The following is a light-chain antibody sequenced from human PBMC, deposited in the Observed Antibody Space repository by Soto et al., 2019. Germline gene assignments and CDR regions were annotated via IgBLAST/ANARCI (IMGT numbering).Light chain of an antibody. V-gene: IGLV2-14*03. CDR1: SSDVAAYNY. CDR3: SSYTSGGNYV. J-gene: IGLJ1*01. CDR2: DVS. Sequence: QSVLTQPASVSGSPGQSITISCTGTSSDVAAYNYVSWYQQHPGKAPKLMVYDVSSRPSGVSNSFSGSKSSNTASLTISGHQAEDDADYYCSSYTSGGNYVFGTGTKLTVL.